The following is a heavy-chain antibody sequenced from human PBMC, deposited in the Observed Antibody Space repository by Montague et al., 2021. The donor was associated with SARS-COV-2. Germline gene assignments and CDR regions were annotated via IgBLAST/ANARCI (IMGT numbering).Heavy chain of an antibody. V-gene: IGHV4-61*02. CDR3: ARAKVTTSVFDH. CDR2: MFPSGRT. D-gene: IGHD4-17*01. Sequence: TLSLTCSVSGGSISSGGHYWSWIRQPVGKGLQWIGRMFPSGRTNYNPSLNSRVTISVDTSKNQFSLDVRSVTATDTATYFCARAKVTTSVFDHWGHGILVTVSS. CDR1: GGSISSGGHY. J-gene: IGHJ4*01.